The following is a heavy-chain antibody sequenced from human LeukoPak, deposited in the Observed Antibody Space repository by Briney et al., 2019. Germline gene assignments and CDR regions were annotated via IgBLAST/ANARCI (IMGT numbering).Heavy chain of an antibody. CDR2: ISSSSSYI. J-gene: IGHJ4*02. CDR3: AKDGPPYYYDSSGYYYYFDY. CDR1: GFTFSSYA. V-gene: IGHV3-21*01. Sequence: PGGSLRLSCAASGFTFSSYAMSWVRQAPGKGLEWVSSISSSSSYIYYADSVKGRFTISRDNSKNTLYLQMNSLRAEDTAVYYCAKDGPPYYYDSSGYYYYFDYWGQGTLVTVSS. D-gene: IGHD3-22*01.